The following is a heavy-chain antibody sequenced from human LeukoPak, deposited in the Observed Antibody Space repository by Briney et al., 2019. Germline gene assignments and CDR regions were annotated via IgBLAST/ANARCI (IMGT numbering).Heavy chain of an antibody. Sequence: PGGSLRLSCAASGFTFSSYGMHWVCQAPGKGLEWVAVISYDGSNKYYADSVKGRFTISRDNSKNTLYLQMNSLRAEDTAVYYCARSISSYNWNWGNWFDPWGQGTLVTVSS. J-gene: IGHJ5*02. CDR3: ARSISSYNWNWGNWFDP. D-gene: IGHD1-7*01. CDR1: GFTFSSYG. V-gene: IGHV3-30*03. CDR2: ISYDGSNK.